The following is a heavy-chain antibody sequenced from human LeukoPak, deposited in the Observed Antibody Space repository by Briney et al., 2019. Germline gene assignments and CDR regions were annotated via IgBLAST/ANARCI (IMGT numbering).Heavy chain of an antibody. CDR3: AKTIAAAGAHWYYYYYMDV. CDR2: IYYSGST. Sequence: SETLSLTCTASGGSISSHYWSWIRQPPGKGLEWIGYIYYSGSTNYNPSLKSRVTISVDTSKNQFSLKLSSVTAADTAVYYCAKTIAAAGAHWYYYYYMDVWGKGTTVTVSS. D-gene: IGHD6-13*01. J-gene: IGHJ6*03. V-gene: IGHV4-59*11. CDR1: GGSISSHY.